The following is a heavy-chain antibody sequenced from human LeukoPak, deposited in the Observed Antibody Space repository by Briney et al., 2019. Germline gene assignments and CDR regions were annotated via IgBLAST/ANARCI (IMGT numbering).Heavy chain of an antibody. Sequence: KGGESLKISCKGSGYIFTTYWIGWVRQMPGKGLEWMGIIYPGDSDPRYSPSFQGQVTISADKSISTAYLQWSSLKASDSAMYYCVRHGLGSSWFGFDYWGQGTLVTVSS. CDR3: VRHGLGSSWFGFDY. D-gene: IGHD6-13*01. V-gene: IGHV5-51*01. J-gene: IGHJ4*02. CDR2: IYPGDSDP. CDR1: GYIFTTYW.